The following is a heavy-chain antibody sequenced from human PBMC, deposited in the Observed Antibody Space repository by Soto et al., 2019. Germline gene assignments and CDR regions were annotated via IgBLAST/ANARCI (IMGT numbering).Heavy chain of an antibody. CDR2: ISYDGSNK. Sequence: PGGSLRLSCAASGFTFSSYAMHWVRQAPGKGLEWVAVISYDGSNKYYADSVKGRFTISRDNPKNTLYLQMNSRGAEDTAVYYCGRGGYYSSTRPKYYYNGMDVWGQGTRVTVSS. CDR3: GRGGYYSSTRPKYYYNGMDV. V-gene: IGHV3-30-3*01. CDR1: GFTFSSYA. D-gene: IGHD3-22*01. J-gene: IGHJ6*02.